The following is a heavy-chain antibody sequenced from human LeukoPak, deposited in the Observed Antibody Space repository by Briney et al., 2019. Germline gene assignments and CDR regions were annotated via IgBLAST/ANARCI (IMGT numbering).Heavy chain of an antibody. CDR3: ARVDTMVRGDGAWFDP. CDR2: IDHSGST. CDR1: GGSFSGYY. D-gene: IGHD3-10*01. V-gene: IGHV4-34*01. Sequence: SETLSLTCAVYGGSFSGYYWSWIRQPPGKGLEWIGEIDHSGSTNYNPSLKSRVTISVDTSKNQFSLKLSSVTAADTAVYYCARVDTMVRGDGAWFDPWGQGTLVTVSS. J-gene: IGHJ5*02.